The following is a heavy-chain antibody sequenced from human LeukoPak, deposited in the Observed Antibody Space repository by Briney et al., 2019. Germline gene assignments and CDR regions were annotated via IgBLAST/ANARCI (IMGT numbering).Heavy chain of an antibody. Sequence: SETLSLTCTVSGGSISRYYWSWIRQPAGKGLEWIGRIYTSGSSNYNPPLKGRISMSVDTSKNQFSLKRSSVTAEDAAIYYCARDSDSYGPDFDYWGQGTLVTVSS. CDR1: GGSISRYY. J-gene: IGHJ4*02. D-gene: IGHD5-18*01. V-gene: IGHV4-4*07. CDR3: ARDSDSYGPDFDY. CDR2: IYTSGSS.